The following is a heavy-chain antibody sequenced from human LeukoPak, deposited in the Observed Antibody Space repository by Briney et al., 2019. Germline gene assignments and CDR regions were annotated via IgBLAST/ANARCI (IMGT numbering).Heavy chain of an antibody. V-gene: IGHV3-23*01. J-gene: IGHJ4*02. D-gene: IGHD2-2*01. CDR2: ISGSGGST. CDR3: AKVGPYCSSTSCLVDY. CDR1: GFTFSSYA. Sequence: GGSLRFSFAASGFTFSSYAMSWVRQAPGKGLEWVSAISGSGGSTYYADSVKGRFTISRDNSKNTLYLQMNSLRAEDTAVYYCAKVGPYCSSTSCLVDYWGQGTLVTVSS.